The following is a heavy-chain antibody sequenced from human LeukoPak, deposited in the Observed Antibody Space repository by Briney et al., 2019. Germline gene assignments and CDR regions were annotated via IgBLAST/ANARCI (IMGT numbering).Heavy chain of an antibody. CDR2: IYYSGST. J-gene: IGHJ4*02. D-gene: IGHD4-17*01. V-gene: IGHV4-39*01. Sequence: SETLSLTCTVSGGSISSSSYYWGWIRQPPGKGLEWIGSIYYSGSTYYNLSLKSRVTISVDTSKNQFSLKLSSVTAADTAVYYCARPRGDYSYYFDYWGQGTLVTVFS. CDR1: GGSISSSSYY. CDR3: ARPRGDYSYYFDY.